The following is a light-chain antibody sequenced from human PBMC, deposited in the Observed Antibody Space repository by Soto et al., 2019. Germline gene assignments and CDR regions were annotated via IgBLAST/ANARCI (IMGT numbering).Light chain of an antibody. CDR2: AAF. CDR3: QQLSSFPGT. V-gene: IGKV1-9*01. CDR1: QNISDY. J-gene: IGKJ5*01. Sequence: IHLTQSPASLSASVGDRVTITCRASQNISDYLAWYQQKAGQAPKLLIYAAFTLQSGVPSRFSGSASGTEFTLTISSLQPEDFATYYCQQLSSFPGTLGQGTRLDI.